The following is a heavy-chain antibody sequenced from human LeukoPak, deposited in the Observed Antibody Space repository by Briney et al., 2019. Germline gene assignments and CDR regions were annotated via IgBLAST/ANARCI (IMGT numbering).Heavy chain of an antibody. D-gene: IGHD3-10*01. V-gene: IGHV3-53*01. Sequence: PGGSLRLSCAASGFTVNRTYMSWVRQASGRGLEWVSVIYSGGATYYAGSVRGRFTISRDNSKNTLYLQMNSLRPEDTAIYYCAKKGYYYASSSSPFYFDYWGQGTLVTVSS. CDR1: GFTVNRTY. CDR2: IYSGGAT. J-gene: IGHJ4*02. CDR3: AKKGYYYASSSSPFYFDY.